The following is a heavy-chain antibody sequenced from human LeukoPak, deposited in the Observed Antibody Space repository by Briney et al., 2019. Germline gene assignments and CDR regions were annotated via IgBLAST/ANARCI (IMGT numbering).Heavy chain of an antibody. V-gene: IGHV4-34*01. D-gene: IGHD5-12*01. CDR2: ISHSGST. Sequence: ASETLSLTCAVSGGSFSGYYWSWIRQPPGKGLEWIGEISHSGSTNYSPSLKSRVTISVDTSKNQFSLNLSSVTAADTAVYYCARALVRATMVWYFDPWGRGTLVTVSS. CDR1: GGSFSGYY. CDR3: ARALVRATMVWYFDP. J-gene: IGHJ2*01.